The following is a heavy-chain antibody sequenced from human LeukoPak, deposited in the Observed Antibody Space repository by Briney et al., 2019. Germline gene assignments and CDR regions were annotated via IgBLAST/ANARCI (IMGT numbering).Heavy chain of an antibody. CDR3: ARAGSVVVPAALDY. Sequence: SGTLSLTCAVSGGSISSSNWWSWVRQPPGKGLEWNGEIYHSGSTNYNPSLKSRVTISVDKSKNQFSLRLSSVTAADTAVYYCARAGSVVVPAALDYWGQGTLVTVSS. D-gene: IGHD2-2*01. CDR2: IYHSGST. CDR1: GGSISSSNW. V-gene: IGHV4-4*02. J-gene: IGHJ4*02.